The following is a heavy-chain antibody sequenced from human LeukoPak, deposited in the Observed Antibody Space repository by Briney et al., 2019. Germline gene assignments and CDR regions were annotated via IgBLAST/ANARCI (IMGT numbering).Heavy chain of an antibody. CDR3: ARQYLYYGREAFDI. CDR2: IYPSDSDT. V-gene: IGHV5-51*01. CDR1: GYSFTSYW. Sequence: GESLKISCKGSGYSFTSYWIGWVRQMPGKGLGWMGIIYPSDSDTRYSPSFQGQVTISADKSISTAYLQWSTLEASDTAMYYCARQYLYYGREAFDIWGQGTMVTVSS. D-gene: IGHD3-10*01. J-gene: IGHJ3*02.